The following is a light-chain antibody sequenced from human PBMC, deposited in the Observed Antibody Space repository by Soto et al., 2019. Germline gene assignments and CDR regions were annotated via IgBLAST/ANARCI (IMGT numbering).Light chain of an antibody. J-gene: IGLJ2*01. CDR3: SSYTSNNTLV. Sequence: QSALTQPASVSGSPGQSITISCTGTSSDVGGYNFVSWFQQHPGKAPQLLIFEVSDRPSGVSNRFSGSKSGNTASLTISGLQAEDEAHFYCSSYTSNNTLVFGGGTKVTVL. V-gene: IGLV2-14*01. CDR1: SSDVGGYNF. CDR2: EVS.